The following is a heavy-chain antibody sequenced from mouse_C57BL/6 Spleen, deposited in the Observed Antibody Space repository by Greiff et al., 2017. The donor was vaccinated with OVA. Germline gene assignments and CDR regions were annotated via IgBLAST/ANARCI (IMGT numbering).Heavy chain of an antibody. V-gene: IGHV8-5*01. J-gene: IGHJ4*01. CDR2: PWWNDDK. CDR1: GFSLSTSNMG. Sequence: QVTLKESGPGILQPSQTLSLTCSFSGFSLSTSNMGIGWIRQPSGKGLDWLAQPWWNDDKSYNPSLMSRLTISKATSNNQVFLKITSVDTADTATYYCAQIVIYYDYYGGYFYAMDYWGQGTSVTVSS. CDR3: AQIVIYYDYYGGYFYAMDY. D-gene: IGHD2-4*01.